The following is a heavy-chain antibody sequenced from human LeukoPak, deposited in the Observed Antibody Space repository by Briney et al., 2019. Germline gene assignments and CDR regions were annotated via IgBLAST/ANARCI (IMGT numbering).Heavy chain of an antibody. Sequence: AGSLRLSCAASGFTFSDYYMSWIRQAPGKGLEWVSYISSSGSTIYYADSVKGRFTISRDNAKNSLYLQMNSLRAEDTAVYYCARVHIDYYYYYMDVWGKGTTVTVSS. CDR2: ISSSGSTI. CDR1: GFTFSDYY. J-gene: IGHJ6*03. V-gene: IGHV3-11*01. CDR3: ARVHIDYYYYYMDV.